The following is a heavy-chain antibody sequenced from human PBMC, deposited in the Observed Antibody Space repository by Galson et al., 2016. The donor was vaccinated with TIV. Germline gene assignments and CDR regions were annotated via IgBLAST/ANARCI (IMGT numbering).Heavy chain of an antibody. Sequence: TLSLTCTVSGGSISSRGYYWSWIRQHPGKGLEWIGYIYYSGSTYYSPSLKSRITISLDTSKNQFSLKLNSVTAADTAVYYCVRGLLDTSGYYPPPDAFDIWGQGTMVTVSS. CDR3: VRGLLDTSGYYPPPDAFDI. CDR1: GGSISSRGYY. CDR2: IYYSGST. V-gene: IGHV4-31*03. D-gene: IGHD3-22*01. J-gene: IGHJ3*02.